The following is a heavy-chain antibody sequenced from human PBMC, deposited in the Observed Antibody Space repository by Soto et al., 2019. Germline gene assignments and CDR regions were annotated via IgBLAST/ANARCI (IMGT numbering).Heavy chain of an antibody. CDR1: GGTFSSYA. Sequence: SVKVSCMASGGTFSSYAISWVRQAPGQGLECMRGIIPIFGTANYAQKFQGRVTITADESTSTAYMELSSLRSEDTAVYYCAREGRSTYYYYGMDVWGKGTTVTVSS. CDR2: IIPIFGTA. CDR3: AREGRSTYYYYGMDV. J-gene: IGHJ6*04. V-gene: IGHV1-69*13.